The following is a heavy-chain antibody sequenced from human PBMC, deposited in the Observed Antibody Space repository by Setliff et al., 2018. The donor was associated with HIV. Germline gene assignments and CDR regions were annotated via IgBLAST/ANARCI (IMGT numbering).Heavy chain of an antibody. V-gene: IGHV5-10-1*01. J-gene: IGHJ6*03. CDR3: ARRSTAVAGTPYYYYMDV. CDR2: IEPSDSYT. Sequence: PGESLNFSCKGSGCSFTSYWISWVRQMPGKGLEWMGRIEPSDSYTNYSPSFQCHVTISADKSISTAYLQWSSLKASDTAMYYCARRSTAVAGTPYYYYMDVWGKGTTVTVSS. CDR1: GCSFTSYW. D-gene: IGHD6-13*01.